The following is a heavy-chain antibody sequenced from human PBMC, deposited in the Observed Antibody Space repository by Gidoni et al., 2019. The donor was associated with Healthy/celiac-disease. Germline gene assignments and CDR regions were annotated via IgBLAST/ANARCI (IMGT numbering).Heavy chain of an antibody. V-gene: IGHV3-73*02. CDR1: GFTFSGSA. Sequence: EVQLVESGGGLVQPGGSLKLSCAASGFTFSGSAMPWVRQASGNGLEWVGRIRSKANSYATAYAASVKGRFTISRDDSKNTAYLQMNSLKTEDTAVYYCTRLGAVDFDYWGQGTLVTVSS. J-gene: IGHJ4*02. CDR3: TRLGAVDFDY. D-gene: IGHD6-19*01. CDR2: IRSKANSYAT.